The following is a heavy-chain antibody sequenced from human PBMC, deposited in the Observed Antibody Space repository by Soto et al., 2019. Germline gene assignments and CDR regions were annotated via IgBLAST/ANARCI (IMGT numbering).Heavy chain of an antibody. CDR2: IYYSGST. D-gene: IGHD3-9*01. CDR3: ARGGYYDILTGTSYGMDV. Sequence: SETRSLTCTVSGGSISSYYWSWIRQPPGKGLEWIGYIYYSGSTNYNPSLKSRVTISVDTSKNQFSLKLSSVTAADTAVYYCARGGYYDILTGTSYGMDVWGQGTTVTVSS. CDR1: GGSISSYY. J-gene: IGHJ6*02. V-gene: IGHV4-59*01.